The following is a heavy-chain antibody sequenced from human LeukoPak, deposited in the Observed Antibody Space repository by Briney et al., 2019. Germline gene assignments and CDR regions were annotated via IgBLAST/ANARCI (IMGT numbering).Heavy chain of an antibody. CDR1: GFSLSTSGVG. D-gene: IGHD4-11*01. CDR2: VYRDDDK. J-gene: IGHJ5*02. CDR3: ARYSTFEDWFDP. Sequence: SGPTLVNPTQTLTLTCTFSGFSLSTSGVGVGWIRQPPGKALEWLALVYRDDDKHCNPSLKSRLTITKDTSKNQVVLTMTNMDPVDTATYYCARYSTFEDWFDPWGQGTLVTVSS. V-gene: IGHV2-5*02.